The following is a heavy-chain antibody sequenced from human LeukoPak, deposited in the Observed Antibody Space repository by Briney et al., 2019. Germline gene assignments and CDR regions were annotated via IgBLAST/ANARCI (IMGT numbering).Heavy chain of an antibody. D-gene: IGHD2-15*01. Sequence: GGSLRLSCAASGFTFSSYSMNWVRQAPGKGLEWVSYISSSSSTIYYADSVKGRFTISRDNAKNSLYLQMNSLRAEDTAVYYCARDLGYCSGGSCYSSAFDIWGQGTMVTVSS. CDR1: GFTFSSYS. CDR3: ARDLGYCSGGSCYSSAFDI. CDR2: ISSSSSTI. J-gene: IGHJ3*02. V-gene: IGHV3-48*04.